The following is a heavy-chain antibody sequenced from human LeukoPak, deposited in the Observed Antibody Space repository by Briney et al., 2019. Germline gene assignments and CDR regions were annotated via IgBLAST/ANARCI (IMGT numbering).Heavy chain of an antibody. J-gene: IGHJ3*02. CDR2: IIPILGIA. CDR1: GGTFSSYA. D-gene: IGHD4-23*01. CDR3: ARDLGNNGGYAFDI. V-gene: IGHV1-69*04. Sequence: VASVKVSCKASGGTFSSYAISWVRQAPGQGLEWMGRIIPILGIANYAQKFQGRVTITADKSTSTAYMELSSLRSEDTAVYYCARDLGNNGGYAFDIWGQGTMVTVSS.